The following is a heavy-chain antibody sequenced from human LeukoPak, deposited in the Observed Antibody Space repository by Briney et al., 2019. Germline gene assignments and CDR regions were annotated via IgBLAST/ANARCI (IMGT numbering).Heavy chain of an antibody. Sequence: SETLSLTCTVSGASINDYYFYWIRQPAGKGLEWIGRLSTSEGTNYSPSLKSRVTMSVDTSKNQVSLQLTSVTAADTAVYYCARRPSPPDASDIWGQGTVVTVSS. CDR3: ARRPSPPDASDI. V-gene: IGHV4-4*07. CDR1: GASINDYY. J-gene: IGHJ3*02. CDR2: LSTSEGT.